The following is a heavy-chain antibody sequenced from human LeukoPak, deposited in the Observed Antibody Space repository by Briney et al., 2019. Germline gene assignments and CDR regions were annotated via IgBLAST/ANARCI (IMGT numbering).Heavy chain of an antibody. CDR2: NNHSGST. Sequence: SETLSLTCAVYGGSFSGYYWSWIRQPPGKGLEGIGENNHSGSTNYNPSLKSRVTISVDTSKNQFSLKLSSVTAADTAVYYCARGLAEMATIYYFDYWGQGTLVTVSS. CDR3: ARGLAEMATIYYFDY. V-gene: IGHV4-34*01. J-gene: IGHJ4*02. D-gene: IGHD5-24*01. CDR1: GGSFSGYY.